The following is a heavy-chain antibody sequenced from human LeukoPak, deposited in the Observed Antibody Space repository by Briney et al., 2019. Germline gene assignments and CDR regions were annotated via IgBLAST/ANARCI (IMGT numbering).Heavy chain of an antibody. CDR2: IIPILGIA. Sequence: GASVKVSCKASGYTFTNYDINWVRQAPGQGLEWMGRIIPILGIANYAQKFQGRVTITADKSTSTAYMELSSLRSEDTAVYYCAALVVGATAFDYWGQGTLVTVSS. V-gene: IGHV1-69*04. D-gene: IGHD1-26*01. J-gene: IGHJ4*02. CDR1: GYTFTNYD. CDR3: AALVVGATAFDY.